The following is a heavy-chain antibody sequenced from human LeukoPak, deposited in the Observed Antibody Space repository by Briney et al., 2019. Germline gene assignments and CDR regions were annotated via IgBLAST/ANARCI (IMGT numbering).Heavy chain of an antibody. CDR2: IYYSGST. J-gene: IGHJ4*02. CDR1: GGSISSYY. V-gene: IGHV4-59*01. CDR3: AKVEHVLRFLNAYDY. D-gene: IGHD3-3*01. Sequence: PSETLSLTCTVSGGSISSYYWSWIRQPPGKGLEWIGYIYYSGSTNYNPSLKSRVTISVDTSKNQFSLKLSSVTAADTAVYYCAKVEHVLRFLNAYDYWGQGTLVTVSS.